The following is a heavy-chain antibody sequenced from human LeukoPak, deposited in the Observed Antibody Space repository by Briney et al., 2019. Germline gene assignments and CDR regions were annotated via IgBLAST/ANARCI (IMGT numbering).Heavy chain of an antibody. CDR2: IYTSGST. CDR1: GGSISSYY. D-gene: IGHD2-2*01. CDR3: ARLADIVVVPAASFDY. J-gene: IGHJ4*02. V-gene: IGHV4-4*07. Sequence: SETLSLTCTVSGGSISSYYWSWIRQPAGKGLEWIGRIYTSGSTNYNPSLKSRVTISVDTSKNQFSLKLSSVTAADTAVYYCARLADIVVVPAASFDYWGQGTLVTVSS.